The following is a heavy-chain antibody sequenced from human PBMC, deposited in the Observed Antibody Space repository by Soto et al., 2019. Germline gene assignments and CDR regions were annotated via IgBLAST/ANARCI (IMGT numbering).Heavy chain of an antibody. Sequence: AASVKVSCKASGYTFTSYAMNWVRQAPGQGLEWMGWINTNTGNPTYAQGFTGRFVFSLDTSVSTAYLQICSLKAEDTAVYYCARELFTIPRGGGYYYYYGMDVWGQGTTVTVSS. CDR2: INTNTGNP. CDR3: ARELFTIPRGGGYYYYYGMDV. D-gene: IGHD3-3*01. CDR1: GYTFTSYA. J-gene: IGHJ6*02. V-gene: IGHV7-4-1*01.